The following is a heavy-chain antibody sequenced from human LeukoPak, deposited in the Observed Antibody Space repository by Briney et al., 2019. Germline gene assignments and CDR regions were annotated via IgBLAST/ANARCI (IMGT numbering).Heavy chain of an antibody. V-gene: IGHV3-9*01. CDR3: AKDKVGYNLYYFDY. D-gene: IGHD5-24*01. CDR2: VTWNSGSI. Sequence: GGSLRLSCAASGFTFDDYAMHWVRQAPGKGLEWVSGVTWNSGSIVYADSVKGRFTISRDNAKNSPYLQMNSLRAEDTALYYCAKDKVGYNLYYFDYWGQGTLVTVSS. J-gene: IGHJ4*02. CDR1: GFTFDDYA.